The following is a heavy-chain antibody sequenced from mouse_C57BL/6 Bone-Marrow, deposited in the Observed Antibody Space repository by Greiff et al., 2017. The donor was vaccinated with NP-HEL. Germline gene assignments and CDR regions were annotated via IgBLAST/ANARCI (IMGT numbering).Heavy chain of an antibody. J-gene: IGHJ1*03. CDR3: ARSHPWYFDV. CDR2: IHPNSGST. CDR1: GYTFTSYW. V-gene: IGHV1-64*01. Sequence: VQLQQPGAELVKPGASVKLSCKASGYTFTSYWMHWVKQRPGQGLEWIGMIHPNSGSTNYNEKFKRKATLTVDKSSSTAYMQLSSLTSEDSAVYYCARSHPWYFDVWGTGTTVTVSS.